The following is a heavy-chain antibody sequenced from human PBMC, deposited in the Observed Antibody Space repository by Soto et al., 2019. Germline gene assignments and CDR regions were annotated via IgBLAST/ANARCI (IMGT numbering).Heavy chain of an antibody. D-gene: IGHD2-2*01. Sequence: EVQLVESGGDLVQPGGSLRLSCATSGFSFSRYHMHWVRRAPGKGLEWVAYITTSSTTIYYADSVKGRFTISRDDAKKSLYLQMDSLRDEDTSIYYCARGGSLPPFDAWGRGTLVTVSS. CDR2: ITTSSTTI. CDR1: GFSFSRYH. J-gene: IGHJ5*02. CDR3: ARGGSLPPFDA. V-gene: IGHV3-48*02.